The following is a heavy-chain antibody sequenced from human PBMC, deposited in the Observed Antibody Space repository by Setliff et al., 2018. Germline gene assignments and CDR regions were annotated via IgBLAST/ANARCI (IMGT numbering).Heavy chain of an antibody. CDR1: GMSITSYY. CDR3: ARYIPSAGCFDP. Sequence: SETLSLTCSVSGMSITSYYWSWIRQSPGRGLEWIGDIYYTGSTNYNPSLKSRVTISVDTSKKQFSLMLTSVTAADTAVYYCARYIPSAGCFDPWGQGTTVTVSS. J-gene: IGHJ6*02. D-gene: IGHD2-15*01. CDR2: IYYTGST. V-gene: IGHV4-59*08.